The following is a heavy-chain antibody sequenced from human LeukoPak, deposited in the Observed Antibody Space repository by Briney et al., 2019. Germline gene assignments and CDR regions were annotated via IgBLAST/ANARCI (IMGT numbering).Heavy chain of an antibody. V-gene: IGHV3-23*01. CDR1: GFTFSTYA. Sequence: GGSLRLSCAASGFTFSTYAMSWVRQAPGKGLEWVSRISGSGGTTYYADSVKGRFTISRDNSKNTLYLQMNSLRAEDTAVYYCARDQAYTYDFWSGDYYYYMDVWGKGTTVTVSS. J-gene: IGHJ6*03. D-gene: IGHD3-3*01. CDR3: ARDQAYTYDFWSGDYYYYMDV. CDR2: ISGSGGTT.